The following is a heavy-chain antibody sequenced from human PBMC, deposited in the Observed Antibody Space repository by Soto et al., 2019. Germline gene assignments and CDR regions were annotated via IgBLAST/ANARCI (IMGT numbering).Heavy chain of an antibody. CDR3: ATGGRQWLVTSDFNY. CDR1: GFTFSDYA. Sequence: VQLVESGGGVVQPGRSLRLSCAASGFTFSDYAMHWVRQAPGKGLEWMAVVSHDGRNTHYADSVKGRFTISRDSSKNTVSLEMTSLRAEDTAVYYCATGGRQWLVTSDFNYWGQGALVTVSS. D-gene: IGHD6-19*01. CDR2: VSHDGRNT. J-gene: IGHJ4*02. V-gene: IGHV3-30*03.